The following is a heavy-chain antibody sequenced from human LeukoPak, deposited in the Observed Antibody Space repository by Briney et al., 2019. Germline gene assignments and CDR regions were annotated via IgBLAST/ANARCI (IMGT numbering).Heavy chain of an antibody. D-gene: IGHD3-22*01. V-gene: IGHV1-69*05. CDR3: ARVPDSSAWTFDP. CDR2: IIPIFGTA. Sequence: SVKVSCKASGGTFSSYAISWVRQAPGQGLEWMGRIIPIFGTANYAQTFQGRVTITTDESTSTAYMELSSLRSEDTAVYYCARVPDSSAWTFDPWGQGTLVTVSS. CDR1: GGTFSSYA. J-gene: IGHJ5*02.